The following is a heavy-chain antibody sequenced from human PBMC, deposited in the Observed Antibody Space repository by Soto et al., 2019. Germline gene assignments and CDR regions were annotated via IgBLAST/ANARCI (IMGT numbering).Heavy chain of an antibody. J-gene: IGHJ4*02. D-gene: IGHD3-9*01. CDR3: ARVTTFYDILTSSYALNYFDY. CDR2: IYAGGNT. CDR1: GFSVTSNY. V-gene: IGHV3-53*01. Sequence: VQLVESGRTLVQPGGSLRLSCAASGFSVTSNYMTWVRQAPGKGLECVSVIYAGGNTYYPDSVKGRFTISSDNSKNTLFLQMNNLRAEDTAVYYCARVTTFYDILTSSYALNYFDYWGQGTRVTVSS.